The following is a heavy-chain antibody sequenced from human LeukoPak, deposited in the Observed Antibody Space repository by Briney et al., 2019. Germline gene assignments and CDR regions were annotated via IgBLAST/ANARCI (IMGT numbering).Heavy chain of an antibody. CDR3: ARDGIVLGYYYYGMDV. V-gene: IGHV3-74*01. CDR2: INNDGSTT. J-gene: IGHJ6*02. Sequence: GGSLRLSCAASGFTFSNYWIHWVRQVPGKGLVWVSRINNDGSTTRYADSVKGRFSISRDNAKNTVYLQMNSLRAEDSAVYYCARDGIVLGYYYYGMDVWGRGTTVTVSS. CDR1: GFTFSNYW. D-gene: IGHD2/OR15-2a*01.